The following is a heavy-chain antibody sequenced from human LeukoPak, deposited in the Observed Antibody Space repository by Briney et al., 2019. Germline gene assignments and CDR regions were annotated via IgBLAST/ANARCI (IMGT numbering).Heavy chain of an antibody. CDR3: ASWFGGDTYFYDSSGYYYYFDY. CDR2: IYYSGST. Sequence: PSQTLSLTCTVSGGSISSGGYYWSWIRQHPGKGLEWIGYIYYSGSTYYNPSLRSRVTISVDTSKNQFSLKLSSVTAADTALHYCASWFGGDTYFYDSSGYYYYFDYWGQGTLVTVSS. J-gene: IGHJ4*02. D-gene: IGHD3-22*01. CDR1: GGSISSGGYY. V-gene: IGHV4-31*03.